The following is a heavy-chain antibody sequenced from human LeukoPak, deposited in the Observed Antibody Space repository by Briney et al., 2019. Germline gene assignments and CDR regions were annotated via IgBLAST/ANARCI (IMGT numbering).Heavy chain of an antibody. V-gene: IGHV3-49*04. J-gene: IGHJ3*02. CDR3: TRDPQPYDFLEWLLPSDAFDI. CDR1: GLTFGDYA. Sequence: GGSLRLSCTASGLTFGDYAMSWVRQAPGKGLEWVGFIRSKAYGGTTEYAASVKGRFTISRDDSKSIAYLQMNSLKTEDTAVYYCTRDPQPYDFLEWLLPSDAFDIWGQGTMVTVSS. D-gene: IGHD3-3*01. CDR2: IRSKAYGGTT.